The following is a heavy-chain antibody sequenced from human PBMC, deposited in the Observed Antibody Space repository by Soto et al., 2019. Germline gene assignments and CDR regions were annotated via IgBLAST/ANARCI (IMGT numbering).Heavy chain of an antibody. V-gene: IGHV1-3*01. CDR2: INGGNGNT. Sequence: ASVNGSCKASRYTFTTYSIHWVRQAPGQSLEWMGWINGGNGNTKYSQKFKGRLTITRDASANTAYMELSSLRSEDTAVSYCAREGDHSGTYDYWGQGTLVTVSS. CDR1: RYTFTTYS. D-gene: IGHD4-4*01. J-gene: IGHJ4*02. CDR3: AREGDHSGTYDY.